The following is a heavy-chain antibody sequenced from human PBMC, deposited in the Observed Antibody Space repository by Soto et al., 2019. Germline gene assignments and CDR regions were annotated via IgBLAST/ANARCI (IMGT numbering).Heavy chain of an antibody. CDR3: ARDYYGSGSYYGRMDV. V-gene: IGHV3-33*01. Sequence: AGGSLRLSCAASGFTFSSYGIHWVRQAAGKGLEWVAVIGYDGSNKYYADSVKGRFTISRDNSKNTLYLQMNSLRAEDTAVYYCARDYYGSGSYYGRMDVWGQGTTVTVS. CDR1: GFTFSSYG. D-gene: IGHD3-10*01. CDR2: IGYDGSNK. J-gene: IGHJ6*02.